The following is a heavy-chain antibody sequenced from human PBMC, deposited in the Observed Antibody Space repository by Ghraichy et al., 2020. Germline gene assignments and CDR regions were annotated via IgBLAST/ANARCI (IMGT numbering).Heavy chain of an antibody. J-gene: IGHJ2*01. CDR2: IYYSGST. CDR3: ARLFTIFGVVIIGPPPWYFDL. Sequence: SETLSLTCTVSGGSISSSSYYWGWIRQPPGKGLEWIGSIYYSGSTYYNPSLKSRVTISVDTSKNQFSLKLSSVTAADTAVYYCARLFTIFGVVIIGPPPWYFDLWGRGTLVTVSS. D-gene: IGHD3-3*01. V-gene: IGHV4-39*01. CDR1: GGSISSSSYY.